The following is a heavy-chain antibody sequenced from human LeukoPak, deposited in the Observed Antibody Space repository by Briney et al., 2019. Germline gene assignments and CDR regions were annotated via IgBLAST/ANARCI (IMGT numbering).Heavy chain of an antibody. CDR2: ISYDGSNK. J-gene: IGHJ4*02. CDR3: AKVQYYDFWSGYWDGEHKYYFDY. V-gene: IGHV3-30*18. Sequence: GGSLRLSCAASGFTFSSYVMHWVRQAPGKGLEWVAVISYDGSNKYYADSVKGRFTISRDNSKNTLYLQMNSLRAEDTAVYYCAKVQYYDFWSGYWDGEHKYYFDYWGQGTLVTVSS. CDR1: GFTFSSYV. D-gene: IGHD3-3*01.